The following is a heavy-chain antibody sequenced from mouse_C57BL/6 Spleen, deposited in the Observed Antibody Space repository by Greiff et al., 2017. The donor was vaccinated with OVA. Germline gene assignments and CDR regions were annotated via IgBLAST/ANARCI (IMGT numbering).Heavy chain of an antibody. V-gene: IGHV1-82*01. CDR2: IYPGDGDT. D-gene: IGHD3-1*01. CDR3: AAGRADY. Sequence: QVQLQQSGPELVKPGASVKISCKASGYAFSSSWMNWVKQRPGKGLEWIGRIYPGDGDTNYNGKFKGKATLTADKSSSTAYMQLSSLTSEDSAVYFCAAGRADYWGQGTTLTVSS. J-gene: IGHJ2*01. CDR1: GYAFSSSW.